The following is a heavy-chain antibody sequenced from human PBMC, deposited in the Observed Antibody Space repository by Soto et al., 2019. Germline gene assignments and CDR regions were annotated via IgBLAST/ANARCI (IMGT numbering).Heavy chain of an antibody. CDR1: GGTFSSYA. CDR2: IIPIFGTA. CDR3: ARDRGAYQPLDENYYYGMDV. J-gene: IGHJ6*02. Sequence: QVQLVQSGAEVKKPGSSVKVSCKASGGTFSSYAISWVRQAPGQGLEWMGGIIPIFGTANYAQKFQGRVTITADESTSTAYMELSSLRSEDTAVYYCARDRGAYQPLDENYYYGMDVWGQGTTVTVSS. D-gene: IGHD2-2*01. V-gene: IGHV1-69*01.